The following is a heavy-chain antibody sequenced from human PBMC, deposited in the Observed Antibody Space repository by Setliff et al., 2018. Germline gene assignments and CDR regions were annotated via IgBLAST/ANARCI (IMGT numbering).Heavy chain of an antibody. D-gene: IGHD3-10*02. Sequence: GGSLRLSCAASGFTVSSLSMHWVRQAPGKGPEWLASINPGGSETYYVDSARGRFTISRDNARNSLSLQMNSLRSDDTAVYYCLGAGTCSYWGQGTRVTVSS. J-gene: IGHJ4*02. V-gene: IGHV3-7*01. CDR3: LGAGTCSY. CDR2: INPGGSET. CDR1: GFTVSSLS.